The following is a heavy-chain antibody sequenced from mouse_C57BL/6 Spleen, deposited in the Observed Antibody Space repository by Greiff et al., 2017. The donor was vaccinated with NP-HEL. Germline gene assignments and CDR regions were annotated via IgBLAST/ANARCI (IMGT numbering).Heavy chain of an antibody. CDR1: GYTFTSYT. D-gene: IGHD2-1*01. CDR3: ARMTSYYGPWFAY. V-gene: IGHV1-4*01. J-gene: IGHJ3*01. CDR2: INPSSGYT. Sequence: QVQLQQSGAELVRPGASVKMSCKASGYTFTSYTMHWVKQRPGQGLEWIGYINPSSGYTKYNQKFKDKATLTADKSSSTAYMQLSSLTSEDSAVYYCARMTSYYGPWFAYWGQGTLVTVSA.